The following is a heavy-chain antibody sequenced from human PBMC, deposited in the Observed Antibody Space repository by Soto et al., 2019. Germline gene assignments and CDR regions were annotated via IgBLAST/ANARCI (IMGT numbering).Heavy chain of an antibody. CDR1: GLTISGKKY. V-gene: IGHV3-53*01. CDR3: ATWHEREHAFDV. Sequence: DVQLVESGGGLIQPGESLRLSCAAFGLTISGKKYLAWVRQAPGKGLEWVSTLYDVDGSFYADSVTGRFTTSSDSSKTTVYLQMNDLSPDDTAVYYCATWHEREHAFDVWGQGTTVTISS. J-gene: IGHJ3*01. CDR2: LYDVDGS. D-gene: IGHD1-1*01.